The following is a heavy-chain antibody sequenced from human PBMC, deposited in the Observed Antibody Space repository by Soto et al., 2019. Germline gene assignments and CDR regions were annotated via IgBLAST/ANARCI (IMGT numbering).Heavy chain of an antibody. CDR1: GYTFTSYD. CDR3: ARGRIAPRDYYYYYMAV. Sequence: ASVKVSCKASGYTFTSYDINWVRQATGQGLEWMGWMNPNSGNTGYAQKFQGRVTMTRNTSISTAYMELSSLRSEDTAVYYCARGRIAPRDYYYYYMAVWGKGTTVTVSS. D-gene: IGHD6-13*01. CDR2: MNPNSGNT. J-gene: IGHJ6*03. V-gene: IGHV1-8*01.